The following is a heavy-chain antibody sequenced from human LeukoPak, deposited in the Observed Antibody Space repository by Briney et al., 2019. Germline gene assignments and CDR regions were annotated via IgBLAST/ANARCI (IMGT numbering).Heavy chain of an antibody. V-gene: IGHV4-39*01. J-gene: IGHJ3*02. CDR1: GGSISSSSYY. CDR3: ASANYYDSSGYYAFDI. D-gene: IGHD3-22*01. Sequence: PSETLSLTCTVSGGSISSSSYYWGWIRQPPGKGLEWIGSIYYSGSTYYNPSLKSRVTISVDTSKNQFSLKLSSVTAADTAVYYCASANYYDSSGYYAFDIWGQGTMVTVSS. CDR2: IYYSGST.